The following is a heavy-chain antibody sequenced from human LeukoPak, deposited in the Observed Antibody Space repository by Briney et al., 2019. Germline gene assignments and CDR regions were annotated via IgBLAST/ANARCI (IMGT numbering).Heavy chain of an antibody. CDR3: ARGTRTFDP. CDR1: GGSISSGGYS. V-gene: IGHV4-30-2*01. CDR2: INHSGST. J-gene: IGHJ5*02. D-gene: IGHD1-14*01. Sequence: SETLSLTCAVSGGSISSGGYSWSWIRQPPGKGLEWIGEINHSGSTNYNPSLKSRVTISVDTSKNQFSLKLSSVTAADTAVYYCARGTRTFDPWGQGTLVTVSS.